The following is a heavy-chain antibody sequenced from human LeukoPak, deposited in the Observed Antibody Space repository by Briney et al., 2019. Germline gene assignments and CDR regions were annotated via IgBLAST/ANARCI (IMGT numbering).Heavy chain of an antibody. CDR3: ARHVTISGPYDASDI. D-gene: IGHD5-24*01. CDR2: IYYSGGT. J-gene: IGHJ3*02. V-gene: IGHV4-59*08. Sequence: SETLSLTCTVSGDSISGYYWSWIRQPPGKGLEWIGYIYYSGGTDYNPSLKSRVTISVDTSKNQFSLKLRSVTAADTAVYYCARHVTISGPYDASDIWGQGTMVTVSP. CDR1: GDSISGYY.